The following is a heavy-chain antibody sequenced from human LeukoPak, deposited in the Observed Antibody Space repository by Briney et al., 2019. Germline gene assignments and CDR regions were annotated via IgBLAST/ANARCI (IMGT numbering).Heavy chain of an antibody. CDR3: ARNPRIQLWFGPMDV. V-gene: IGHV4-34*01. D-gene: IGHD5-18*01. CDR1: GGSISSYY. J-gene: IGHJ6*03. CDR2: INHSGST. Sequence: PSETLSLTCTVSGGSISSYYWSWIRQPPGKGLEWIGEINHSGSTNYNPSLKSRVTISVDTSKNQFSLKLSSVTAADTAVYYCARNPRIQLWFGPMDVWGKGTTVTVSS.